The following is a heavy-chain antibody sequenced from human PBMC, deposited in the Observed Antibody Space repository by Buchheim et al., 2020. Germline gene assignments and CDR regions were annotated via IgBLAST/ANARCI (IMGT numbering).Heavy chain of an antibody. V-gene: IGHV3-30*03. CDR3: ACGSYSYFDY. CDR2: ISYDGSNK. CDR1: GFTFSSYG. J-gene: IGHJ4*02. D-gene: IGHD1-26*01. Sequence: QVQLVESGGGVVQPGRSLRLSCAASGFTFSSYGMHWVRQAPGKGQEWVAVISYDGSNKYYADSVKGRFTIPRDNSKHTLYLQMNSLRAEDTAVYYCACGSYSYFDYWGQGTL.